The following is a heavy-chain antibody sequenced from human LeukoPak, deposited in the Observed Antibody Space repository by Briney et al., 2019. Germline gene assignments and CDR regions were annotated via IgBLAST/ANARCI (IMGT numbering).Heavy chain of an antibody. J-gene: IGHJ6*03. CDR2: IYTSGST. V-gene: IGHV4-61*02. CDR3: ARTTEGGYSYGYFYYYYMDV. D-gene: IGHD5-18*01. Sequence: PSQTLSLTCTVSGGSISSGSYYWSWIRQPAGKGLEWIGRIYTSGSTNYNPSLKSRVIISVDTSKNQFSLELSSVTAADTAVYYCARTTEGGYSYGYFYYYYMDVWGKGTTVTISS. CDR1: GGSISSGSYY.